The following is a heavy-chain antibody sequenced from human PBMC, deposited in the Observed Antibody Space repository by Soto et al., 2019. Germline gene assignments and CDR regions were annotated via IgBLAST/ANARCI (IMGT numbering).Heavy chain of an antibody. D-gene: IGHD2-15*01. J-gene: IGHJ4*02. V-gene: IGHV4-59*01. CDR2: IYYSGST. CDR1: GGSISSYY. Sequence: SETLSVTCTVCGGSISSYYWSWIRQPPGKGLEWIGYIYYSGSTNYNPSLKSRVTISVDTSKNQFSLKLSSVTAADTAVYYCARVRDSLVAAFDYWGQGTLVTVS. CDR3: ARVRDSLVAAFDY.